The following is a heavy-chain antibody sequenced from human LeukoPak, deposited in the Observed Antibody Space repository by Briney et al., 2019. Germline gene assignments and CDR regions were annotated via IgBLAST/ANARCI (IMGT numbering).Heavy chain of an antibody. D-gene: IGHD5-12*01. Sequence: SETLSLTCTVSGGSISSYYWSWIRQPAGKGLEWIGRIYTSGSTNYNPSLKSRVTMSVDTSKNQFSLKLSSVTAADTAVYYCARDQIVATTLIYYYYGMDVWGQGTTVTVSS. V-gene: IGHV4-4*07. CDR2: IYTSGST. CDR3: ARDQIVATTLIYYYYGMDV. CDR1: GGSISSYY. J-gene: IGHJ6*02.